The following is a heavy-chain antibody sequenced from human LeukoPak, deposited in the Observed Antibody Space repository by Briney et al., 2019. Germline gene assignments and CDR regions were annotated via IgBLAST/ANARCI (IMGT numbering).Heavy chain of an antibody. Sequence: GGSLRLSCAASGFTFSSYSMNWVRQAPGKGLEWVSYISSSSSTIYYADSVKGRFTISRDNAKNSLYLQMNSLRAEDTAVYYCARDSQRVPAQPRRFDPWGQGTLVTVSS. D-gene: IGHD2-2*01. CDR1: GFTFSSYS. CDR3: ARDSQRVPAQPRRFDP. J-gene: IGHJ5*02. V-gene: IGHV3-48*01. CDR2: ISSSSSTI.